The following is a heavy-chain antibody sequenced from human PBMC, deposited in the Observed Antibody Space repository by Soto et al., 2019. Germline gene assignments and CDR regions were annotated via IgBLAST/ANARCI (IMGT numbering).Heavy chain of an antibody. CDR3: AKADSSNWYGPSGDY. D-gene: IGHD6-13*01. CDR1: GFTFSSYA. J-gene: IGHJ4*02. V-gene: IGHV3-23*01. Sequence: EVQLLESGGGLVQPGGSLRLSCAASGFTFSSYAMTWVRQAPGKGLEWVSAISGSGGSTYYADSVKGRFTISRDNSKNTLYLQMNSLRAEDTAVYYCAKADSSNWYGPSGDYWGQGTLVTVSS. CDR2: ISGSGGST.